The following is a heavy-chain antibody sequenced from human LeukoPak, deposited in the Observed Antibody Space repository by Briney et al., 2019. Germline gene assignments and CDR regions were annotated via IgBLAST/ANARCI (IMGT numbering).Heavy chain of an antibody. CDR1: GGTFTTLD. CDR2: IIPFFGPA. Sequence: SVKVSCKASGGTFTTLDISWVRQAPGHGLEWMGGIIPFFGPANYAQKFQHRVTIIADESTTTAYMELSSLRSEDTAVYYCARLGSGYDPGDFWGQGTLVTVST. D-gene: IGHD5-12*01. V-gene: IGHV1-69*13. CDR3: ARLGSGYDPGDF. J-gene: IGHJ4*02.